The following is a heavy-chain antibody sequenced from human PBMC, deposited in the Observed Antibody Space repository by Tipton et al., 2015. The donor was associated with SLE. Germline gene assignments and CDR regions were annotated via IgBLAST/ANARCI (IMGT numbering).Heavy chain of an antibody. V-gene: IGHV3-9*01. Sequence: SLRLSCAASGFTFDDYAMHWVRQAPGKGLEWVSGISWNSGSIGYADSVKGRFTISRDNANNSLYLQMNSLRPEDTALYYCAKDLAMVVTLAPFDYWGQGTLSTASP. J-gene: IGHJ4*02. CDR3: AKDLAMVVTLAPFDY. CDR2: ISWNSGSI. D-gene: IGHD4-23*01. CDR1: GFTFDDYA.